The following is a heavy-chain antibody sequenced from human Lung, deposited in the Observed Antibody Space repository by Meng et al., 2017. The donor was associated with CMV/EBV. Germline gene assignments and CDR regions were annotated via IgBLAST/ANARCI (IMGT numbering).Heavy chain of an antibody. D-gene: IGHD2-2*01. CDR3: AKDFYSTSLYYFDY. CDR2: ITYKSGST. J-gene: IGHJ4*02. V-gene: IGHV3-9*01. CDR1: GFTFGDYA. Sequence: RISCAASGFTFGDYAMHWVRQVPGKGLEWVSGITYKSGSTGYADSVKGRFTISRDNARNSLYLQMNNLRAEDTALYYCAKDFYSTSLYYFDYWGQGXLVTVSS.